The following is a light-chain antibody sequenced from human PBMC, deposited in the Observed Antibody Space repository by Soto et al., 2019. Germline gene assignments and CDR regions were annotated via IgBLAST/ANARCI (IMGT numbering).Light chain of an antibody. CDR1: SSDVGRYNY. V-gene: IGLV2-14*01. J-gene: IGLJ1*01. Sequence: QAVVTQPASVSGSPGQSITISCTGTSSDVGRYNYVSWYQQHPGKAPKLMIYEVSNRPSGVSNRFSGSKSGNTASLTISGLQAEDEADYYCSSYTSSSTYVFGTGTKLTVL. CDR3: SSYTSSSTYV. CDR2: EVS.